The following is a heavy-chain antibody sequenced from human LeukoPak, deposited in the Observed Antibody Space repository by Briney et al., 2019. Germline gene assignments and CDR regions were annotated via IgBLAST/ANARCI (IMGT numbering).Heavy chain of an antibody. CDR3: ARDPVSSSWYHHYYYYGMDV. D-gene: IGHD6-13*01. V-gene: IGHV3-30-3*01. CDR2: ISYDATNK. J-gene: IGHJ6*02. Sequence: PGGSLRLSCAASGFSFSYYAMHWVRQAPGKGLEWVAVISYDATNKYYAESVKGRFTVSRDNSKNTLYLQMNSLRAEDTAVYYCARDPVSSSWYHHYYYYGMDVWGQGTTVTVSS. CDR1: GFSFSYYA.